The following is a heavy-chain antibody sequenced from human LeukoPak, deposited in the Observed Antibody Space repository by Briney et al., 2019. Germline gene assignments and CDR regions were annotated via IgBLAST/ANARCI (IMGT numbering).Heavy chain of an antibody. Sequence: GGSLRLSCAASGFTLSDYSMTWVRQAPGRGLEWISFLTSGGVSAFYADSVRGRFTVSRDDARNSLSLYMNTLRADDTAVYYCASSLNTVMVSPYYLEYWGPGTLVTVSS. V-gene: IGHV3-11*04. J-gene: IGHJ4*02. CDR3: ASSLNTVMVSPYYLEY. CDR2: LTSGGVSA. CDR1: GFTLSDYS. D-gene: IGHD5-18*01.